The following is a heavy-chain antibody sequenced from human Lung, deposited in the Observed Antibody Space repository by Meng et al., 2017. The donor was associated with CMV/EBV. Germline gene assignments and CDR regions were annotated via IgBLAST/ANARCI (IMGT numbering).Heavy chain of an antibody. CDR3: ARVIRRDQPYAYCSSTRCKPFDY. CDR1: KFTFSNYA. J-gene: IGHJ4*01. V-gene: IGHV3-23*01. D-gene: IGHD2-2*01. Sequence: GESLKISCAASKFTFSNYAMSWVRQAPGKGLEWVSVISGNGGSPYYADSVTGRFTISRDNSKNELYLQMNNLRAEDTALYYCARVIRRDQPYAYCSSTRCKPFDYWGHGTLVTVSS. CDR2: ISGNGGSP.